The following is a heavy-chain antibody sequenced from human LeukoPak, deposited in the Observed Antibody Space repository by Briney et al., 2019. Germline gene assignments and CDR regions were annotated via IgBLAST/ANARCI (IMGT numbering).Heavy chain of an antibody. Sequence: GGSLRLSCAASGFTFDDYGMSWVRQAPGKGLEWVSGINWNGGNTGYVDSVKGRFTISRDNAKNSLYLQMNSLRVEDTASYYCARALSNYVDYYYYYYYMDVWGKGTTVTVSS. V-gene: IGHV3-20*04. D-gene: IGHD4-11*01. J-gene: IGHJ6*03. CDR1: GFTFDDYG. CDR3: ARALSNYVDYYYYYYYMDV. CDR2: INWNGGNT.